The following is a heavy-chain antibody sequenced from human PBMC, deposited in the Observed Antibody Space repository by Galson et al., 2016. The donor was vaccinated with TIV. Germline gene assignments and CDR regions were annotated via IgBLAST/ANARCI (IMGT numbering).Heavy chain of an antibody. V-gene: IGHV1-18*01. CDR3: ARSLVQGVVSYYSGMDV. D-gene: IGHD3-10*01. Sequence: SVKVSCKASDHTFTSYGISWVRQAPGQGLEWMGWISAYTGNTNYAQKFQGRVTLTTDTSTSTAYMDLRSLRYDDTAVYYCARSLVQGVVSYYSGMDVWGQGTTVTVSS. CDR2: ISAYTGNT. CDR1: DHTFTSYG. J-gene: IGHJ6*02.